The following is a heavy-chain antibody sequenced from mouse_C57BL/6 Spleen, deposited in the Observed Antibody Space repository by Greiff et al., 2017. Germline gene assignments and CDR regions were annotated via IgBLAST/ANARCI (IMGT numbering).Heavy chain of an antibody. CDR1: GFTFSSYA. J-gene: IGHJ2*01. Sequence: DVKLQESGEGLVKPGGSLKLSCAASGFTFSSYAMSWVRQTPEKRLEWVAYISSGGDYIYYADTVKGRFTISRDNARNTLYLQMSSLKSEDTAMYYCTRDGSNYYYFHYRGQSTTRT. CDR2: ISSGGDYI. D-gene: IGHD2-5*01. V-gene: IGHV5-9-1*02. CDR3: TRDGSNYYYFHY.